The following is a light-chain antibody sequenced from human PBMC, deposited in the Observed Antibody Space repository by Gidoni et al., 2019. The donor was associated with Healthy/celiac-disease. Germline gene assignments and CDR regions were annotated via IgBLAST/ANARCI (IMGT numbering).Light chain of an antibody. J-gene: IGKJ1*01. CDR2: DAS. CDR1: QSVSSY. V-gene: IGKV3-11*01. CDR3: QQRSNWPWT. Sequence: DIVLTQSPATLSLSPGERATLSCRASQSVSSYLAWYQQKPGQAPGLLIYDASNRATGIPARFSGSGSGTDFTLTISSLEPEDFAVYYCQQRSNWPWTFGQXTKVEIK.